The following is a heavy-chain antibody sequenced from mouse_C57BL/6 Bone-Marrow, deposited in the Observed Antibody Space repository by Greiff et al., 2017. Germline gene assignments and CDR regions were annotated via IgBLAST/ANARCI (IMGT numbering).Heavy chain of an antibody. CDR2: ISSGSSTI. CDR3: ASSGLAMDY. Sequence: EVMLVASGGGLVKPGGSLKLSCAASGFTFSDYGMHWVRQAPEKGLEWVAYISSGSSTIYYADTVKGRFTISRDNAKNTLFLQMTSLRSEDTAMYYCASSGLAMDYGGQGTSVTVSS. V-gene: IGHV5-17*01. CDR1: GFTFSDYG. D-gene: IGHD1-3*01. J-gene: IGHJ4*01.